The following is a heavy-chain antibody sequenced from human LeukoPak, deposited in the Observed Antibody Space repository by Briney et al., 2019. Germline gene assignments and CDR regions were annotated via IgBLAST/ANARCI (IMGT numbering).Heavy chain of an antibody. D-gene: IGHD3-22*01. J-gene: IGHJ3*02. V-gene: IGHV3-53*01. CDR2: IYSGGST. CDR1: GFTDSSNY. Sequence: GGSLRLSCAASGFTDSSNYMSWVRQAPGKGLEWVSVIYSGGSTYYADSVKGRFTISRDNSKNTLYLQMNSLRAEDTAVYYCARGYYDSSGYYWWAFDIWGQGTMVTVSS. CDR3: ARGYYDSSGYYWWAFDI.